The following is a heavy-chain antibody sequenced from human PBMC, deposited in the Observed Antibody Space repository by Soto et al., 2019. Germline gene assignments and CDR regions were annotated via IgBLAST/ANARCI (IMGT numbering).Heavy chain of an antibody. V-gene: IGHV3-23*01. D-gene: IGHD3-22*01. Sequence: GSLRLSCAASGFTFSSYAMSWVRQAPGKGLEWVSAISGSGGSTYYADSVKGRFTISRDNSKNTLYLQMNSLRAEDTAVYYCAKDEYYYDSSGYPPPLDYWGQGTLVTVSS. CDR2: ISGSGGST. CDR1: GFTFSSYA. J-gene: IGHJ4*02. CDR3: AKDEYYYDSSGYPPPLDY.